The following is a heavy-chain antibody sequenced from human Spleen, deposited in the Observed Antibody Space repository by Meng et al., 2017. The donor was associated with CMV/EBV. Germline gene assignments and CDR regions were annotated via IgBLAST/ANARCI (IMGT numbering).Heavy chain of an antibody. D-gene: IGHD6-6*01. CDR1: GFTFSSYA. J-gene: IGHJ6*02. CDR2: IYSGGSST. Sequence: GESLKISCAASGFTFSSYAMSWVRQAPGKGLEWVSVIYSGGSSTYYADSVKGRFTISRDNSKNTLYLQMNSLRAEDTAVYYCAREAHSYSSSSLQPLGYYYYGMDVWGQGTTVTVSS. CDR3: AREAHSYSSSSLQPLGYYYYGMDV. V-gene: IGHV3-23*03.